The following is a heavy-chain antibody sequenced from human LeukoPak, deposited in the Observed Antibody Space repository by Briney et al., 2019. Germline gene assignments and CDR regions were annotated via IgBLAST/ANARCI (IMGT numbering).Heavy chain of an antibody. D-gene: IGHD6-19*01. J-gene: IGHJ4*02. CDR3: ARDCSGKWLATNDY. Sequence: GGSLRLSCAASGFTFSSYDMHWVRQATGKGLEWVSAIGTAGDTYYPGSVKGRFTISRDNAKNSLYLQMNSLRAEDTAVYYCARDCSGKWLATNDYWGQGSLVTVSS. V-gene: IGHV3-13*04. CDR1: GFTFSSYD. CDR2: IGTAGDT.